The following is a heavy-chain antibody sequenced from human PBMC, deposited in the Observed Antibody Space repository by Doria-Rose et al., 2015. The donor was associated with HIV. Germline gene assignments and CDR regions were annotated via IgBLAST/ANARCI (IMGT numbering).Heavy chain of an antibody. Sequence: QVQLPQWGAGLLKPSETLSLTCAVYGGSLSGYYWSWIRQSPGRGLEWIGEINHTGSTTYNPSLKSRVSISLDKSKSQFSLRLTSVTAADTAVYYCAWSSSPSNWFDPWGQGTLVTVSS. V-gene: IGHV4-34*01. D-gene: IGHD3-3*01. CDR1: GGSLSGYY. J-gene: IGHJ5*02. CDR3: AWSSSPSNWFDP. CDR2: INHTGST.